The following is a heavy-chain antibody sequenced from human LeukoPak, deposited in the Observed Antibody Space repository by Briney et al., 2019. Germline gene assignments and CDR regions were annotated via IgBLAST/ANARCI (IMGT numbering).Heavy chain of an antibody. D-gene: IGHD2-2*01. CDR3: ARGYCSGTSCFGACDI. CDR2: LGQDGTEK. J-gene: IGHJ3*02. V-gene: IGHV3-7*01. CDR1: GFNFSSHW. Sequence: PGGSLRLSCAASGFNFSSHWMSWFRQAPGKGLKGLANLGQDGTEKRYVEFVKGRFTTSRDNAKNSLYLQTSSLRAEDTAVYHCARGYCSGTSCFGACDIWGQGTMVPVSS.